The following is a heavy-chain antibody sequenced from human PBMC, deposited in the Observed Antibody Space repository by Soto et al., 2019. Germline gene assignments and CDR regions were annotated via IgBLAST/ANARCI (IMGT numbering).Heavy chain of an antibody. CDR3: ARGIQIAARDDYYGMDV. D-gene: IGHD6-6*01. V-gene: IGHV3-30*03. CDR1: GFTFSSYG. CDR2: ISYDGSNK. Sequence: PGGSLRLSCAASGFTFSSYGMHWVRQAPGKGLEWVAVISYDGSNKYYADSVKGRFTISRDNSKNTLYLQMNSLRAEDTAVYYCARGIQIAARDDYYGMDVWGQGTTVTVSS. J-gene: IGHJ6*02.